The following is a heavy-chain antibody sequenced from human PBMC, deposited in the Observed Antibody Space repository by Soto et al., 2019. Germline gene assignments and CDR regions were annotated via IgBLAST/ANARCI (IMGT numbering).Heavy chain of an antibody. CDR3: AKEADISGYYHDY. Sequence: LRLSCAASGFTFSSYAMSWVRQAPGKGLEWVSVISGSGGSTHYADSVKGRSTISRDNSKNTLHLQVNSLRGEDTAVYYCAKEADISGYYHDYWGQGTQVNVSS. CDR2: ISGSGGST. D-gene: IGHD3-22*01. J-gene: IGHJ4*02. CDR1: GFTFSSYA. V-gene: IGHV3-23*01.